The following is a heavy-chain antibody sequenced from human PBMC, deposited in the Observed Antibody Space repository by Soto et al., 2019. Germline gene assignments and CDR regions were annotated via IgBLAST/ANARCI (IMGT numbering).Heavy chain of an antibody. CDR2: ISSSSSTI. CDR3: ARAWGYRRATEFDY. Sequence: GGSLRLSCAASGFTFSSYSMNWVRQAPGKGLEWVSYISSSSSTIYYADSVKGRFTISRDNAKNSLYLQMNSLRAEDTAVYDCARAWGYRRATEFDYWGQGTLVTVSS. V-gene: IGHV3-48*04. J-gene: IGHJ4*02. D-gene: IGHD3-16*02. CDR1: GFTFSSYS.